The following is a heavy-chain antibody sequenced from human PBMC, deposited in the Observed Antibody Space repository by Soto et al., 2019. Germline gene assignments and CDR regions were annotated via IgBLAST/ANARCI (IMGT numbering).Heavy chain of an antibody. D-gene: IGHD6-13*01. CDR2: ISGSGGST. V-gene: IGHV3-23*01. CDR3: ARRGPGTYFDY. J-gene: IGHJ4*02. CDR1: GFTFSSYA. Sequence: GGSLRLSCASSGFTFSSYAMNWVRQAPGKGLEWVSVISGSGGSTYYADSVKGRFTISRDNSKNTLYLQMNSLRAADTAVYYCARRGPGTYFDYWGQGTLVTVSS.